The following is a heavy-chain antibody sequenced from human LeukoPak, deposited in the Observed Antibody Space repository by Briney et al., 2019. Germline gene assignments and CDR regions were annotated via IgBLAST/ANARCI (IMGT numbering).Heavy chain of an antibody. V-gene: IGHV4-30-4*07. J-gene: IGHJ4*02. Sequence: PSETLSLTCAVSGGSISSGGYSWSWIRQPPGKGLEWIGYIYYSGSTYYNPSLKSRVTISVDTSKNQFSLKLSSVTAADTAVYYCATTTIRLGYWGQGNLVTVSS. CDR2: IYYSGST. CDR3: ATTTIRLGY. CDR1: GGSISSGGYS. D-gene: IGHD1-26*01.